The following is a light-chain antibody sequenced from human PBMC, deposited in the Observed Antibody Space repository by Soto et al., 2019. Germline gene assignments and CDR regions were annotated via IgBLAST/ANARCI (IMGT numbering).Light chain of an antibody. V-gene: IGKV1-5*03. CDR2: KAS. J-gene: IGKJ1*01. CDR1: QSISNW. CDR3: QQYSIYPRT. Sequence: DIQMTQSLSTLSASVGDRVTITCRASQSISNWLARYQQKPGKAPKLLIYKASSLESGVPSRFSGSGSETEFTLTISSLQPDDFATYYCQQYSIYPRTFGQGTKVEIK.